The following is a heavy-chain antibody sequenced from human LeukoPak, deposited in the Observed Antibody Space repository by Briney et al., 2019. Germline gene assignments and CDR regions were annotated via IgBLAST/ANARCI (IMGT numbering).Heavy chain of an antibody. Sequence: PGGSLRLSCAASGFTFSSYGMHWVRQAPGKGLEWVAFIRYDGSNKYYADSVKGRFTIPRDNSKNTLYLQMNSLRVQDTAIYYCARDFMEFLGRFSYYFDYWGQGSLVTVSS. J-gene: IGHJ4*02. V-gene: IGHV3-30*02. CDR1: GFTFSSYG. CDR3: ARDFMEFLGRFSYYFDY. D-gene: IGHD3-3*01. CDR2: IRYDGSNK.